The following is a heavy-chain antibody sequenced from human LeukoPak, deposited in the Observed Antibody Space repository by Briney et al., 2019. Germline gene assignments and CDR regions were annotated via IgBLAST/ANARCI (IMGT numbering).Heavy chain of an antibody. CDR2: ISYDGSNK. Sequence: GGSLRLSCAASGFTFSSYGMHWARQAPGKGLEWVAVISYDGSNKYYADSVKGRFTISRDNSKNTLYLQMNSLRAEDTAVYYCAKDLPTIYGYPPDAFDIWGQGTMVTVSS. CDR3: AKDLPTIYGYPPDAFDI. CDR1: GFTFSSYG. V-gene: IGHV3-30*18. J-gene: IGHJ3*02. D-gene: IGHD5-24*01.